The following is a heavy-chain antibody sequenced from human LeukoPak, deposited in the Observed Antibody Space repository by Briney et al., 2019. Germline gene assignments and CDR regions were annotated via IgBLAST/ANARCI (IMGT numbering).Heavy chain of an antibody. CDR1: GFTFSSYS. D-gene: IGHD1-26*01. CDR2: ISSSSSTI. Sequence: GGSLRLSCAASGFTFSSYSMNWVRQAPGKGLEWVSYISSSSSTIYYADSVKGRFTIPRDNAKNSLYLQMNSLRAEDTAVYYCARDGGSYRLGDAFDIWGQGTMVTVSS. V-gene: IGHV3-48*01. J-gene: IGHJ3*02. CDR3: ARDGGSYRLGDAFDI.